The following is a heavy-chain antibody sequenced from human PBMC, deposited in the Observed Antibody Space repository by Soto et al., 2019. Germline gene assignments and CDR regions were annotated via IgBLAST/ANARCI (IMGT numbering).Heavy chain of an antibody. CDR3: ATNYGSGSAHFDY. V-gene: IGHV1-69*02. CDR2: VIPMVGMS. CDR1: GGTFNFYS. J-gene: IGHJ4*02. Sequence: QVQLVQSGAEVKKPGSSVKVSCTASGGTFNFYSISWVRQAPGQGLEWVGRVIPMVGMSEYAQKFQGRVTITADKSTSTDYMNLRSLGSEDTAVYYCATNYGSGSAHFDYWGQGTLVTVSS. D-gene: IGHD3-10*01.